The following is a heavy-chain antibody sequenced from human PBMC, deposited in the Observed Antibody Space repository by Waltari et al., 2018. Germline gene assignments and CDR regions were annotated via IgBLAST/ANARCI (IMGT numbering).Heavy chain of an antibody. CDR2: IIPIWGTA. Sequence: QVQLVQSGAEVKKPGSSVKVSCKASGGTFSSYAISWVRQAPGQGLEWMGGIIPIWGTANCAQKFQGRVTMTADKSTSTAYMELSSLGSEDTAVYYCAREPEISGWYGYWGQGTLVTVSS. J-gene: IGHJ4*02. CDR1: GGTFSSYA. CDR3: AREPEISGWYGY. V-gene: IGHV1-69*14. D-gene: IGHD6-19*01.